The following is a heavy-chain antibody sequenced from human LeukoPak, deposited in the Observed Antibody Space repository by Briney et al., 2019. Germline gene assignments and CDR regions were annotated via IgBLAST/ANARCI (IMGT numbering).Heavy chain of an antibody. CDR2: IGTAVDT. CDR1: GFTFSSYD. Sequence: GGSLRLSCAASGFTFSSYDMHWVRQATGKGLEWVSAIGTAVDTYYPGSVKGRFTISRENAKNSLYLQMNSLRAGDTAVYYCARGRNYDYVWGSYRYSAFDIWGQGTMVTVSS. CDR3: ARGRNYDYVWGSYRYSAFDI. J-gene: IGHJ3*02. D-gene: IGHD3-16*02. V-gene: IGHV3-13*01.